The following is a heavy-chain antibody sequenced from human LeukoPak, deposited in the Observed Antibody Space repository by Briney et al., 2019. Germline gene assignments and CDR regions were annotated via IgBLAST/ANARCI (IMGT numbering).Heavy chain of an antibody. V-gene: IGHV1-18*04. CDR2: ISTYNGNT. Sequence: GASVKVSCKGSGYSFDRYGVNWVRQAPGQGLEWGGGISTYNGNTFYAQKFEGRVSMTTDTSTNTVYMDLRSLRSDDTAVYYCARDLEHCRNIICSNSAYWGQGTLVTVSS. CDR3: ARDLEHCRNIICSNSAY. J-gene: IGHJ4*02. D-gene: IGHD2-2*01. CDR1: GYSFDRYG.